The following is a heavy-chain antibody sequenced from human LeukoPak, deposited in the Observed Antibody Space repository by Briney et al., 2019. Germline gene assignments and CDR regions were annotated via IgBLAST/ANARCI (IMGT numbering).Heavy chain of an antibody. J-gene: IGHJ6*02. CDR3: AKAALGGSYYYYVMDV. D-gene: IGHD3-16*01. Sequence: GGSLRLSCAASGFTFSSYALTWVRQAPGKGLEWVSIISGSGGSTYYADSVKGRFTISRDNSKNTLYLQMNSLRAEDTAVYHRAKAALGGSYYYYVMDVWGQGTTVTVSS. V-gene: IGHV3-23*01. CDR1: GFTFSSYA. CDR2: ISGSGGST.